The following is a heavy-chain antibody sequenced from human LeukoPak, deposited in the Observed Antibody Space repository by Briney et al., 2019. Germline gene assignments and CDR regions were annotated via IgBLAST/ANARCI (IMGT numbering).Heavy chain of an antibody. CDR1: GFAFSDYY. CDR3: AKDRHSYSNAYFFDY. D-gene: IGHD4-11*01. V-gene: IGHV3-11*04. Sequence: GGSLRLSCAASGFAFSDYYMSWIRQAPGKGLEWISYISSSAGTIYYADSVKGRFTISRDNAKNSLYLQMNSLRVGDTAVYYCAKDRHSYSNAYFFDYWGQGTLVTVSS. J-gene: IGHJ4*02. CDR2: ISSSAGTI.